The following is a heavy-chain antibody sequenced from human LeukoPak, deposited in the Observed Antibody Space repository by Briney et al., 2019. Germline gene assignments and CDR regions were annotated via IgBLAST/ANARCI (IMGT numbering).Heavy chain of an antibody. D-gene: IGHD6-13*01. CDR1: GFTFSSYE. CDR3: ARGGAAGGIDAFDI. CDR2: ISSSGSTI. J-gene: IGHJ3*02. V-gene: IGHV3-48*03. Sequence: GRSLRLSCAASGFTFSSYEMNWVRQAPGKGLEWVSYISSSGSTIYYADSVKGRFTISRDNARNSLYLQMNSLRAEDTAVYYCARGGAAGGIDAFDIWGQGTMVTVSS.